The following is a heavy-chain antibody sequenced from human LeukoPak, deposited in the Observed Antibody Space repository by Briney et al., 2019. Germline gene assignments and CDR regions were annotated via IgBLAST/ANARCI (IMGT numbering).Heavy chain of an antibody. CDR1: GFTFSSYA. J-gene: IGHJ4*02. V-gene: IGHV3-23*01. CDR3: AKFLPTHIVVANYYFDY. CDR2: ISGSGGST. D-gene: IGHD2-21*01. Sequence: GGSLRLSCAASGFTFSSYAMSWVRQAPGKGLEWVSAISGSGGSTYYADSVKGRFTISRDNSKNTLYLQMNSLRAEDTAVYCRAKFLPTHIVVANYYFDYWGQGTLVTVSS.